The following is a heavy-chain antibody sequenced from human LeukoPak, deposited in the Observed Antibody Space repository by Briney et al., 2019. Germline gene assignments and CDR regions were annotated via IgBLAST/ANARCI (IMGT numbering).Heavy chain of an antibody. D-gene: IGHD2-21*02. CDR2: ISRSATII. J-gene: IGHJ1*01. CDR3: ARDPCGADCHDEYFQY. V-gene: IGHV3-48*01. Sequence: GGSLRLSCAASGFTFSPYGMNWVRQAPGKGLEWISYISRSATIIHYADSVKGRFTISRDDAKNSLYLQMNSLRAEDTAVYYCARDPCGADCHDEYFQYWGQGILVTVSS. CDR1: GFTFSPYG.